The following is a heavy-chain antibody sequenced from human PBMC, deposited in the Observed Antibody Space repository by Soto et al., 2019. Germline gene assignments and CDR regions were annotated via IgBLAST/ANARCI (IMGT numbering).Heavy chain of an antibody. CDR2: ISAYSGNT. Sequence: ASVKVSCKASGYTFTSYGISWVRQAPGQGLEWMGWISAYSGNTNYAQNLQGRVTMTTDTSTSTAYMEMRSLRSDDTAVYYCARDCSSTSCYQFARWGQGTLVTVSS. D-gene: IGHD2-2*01. V-gene: IGHV1-18*01. J-gene: IGHJ4*02. CDR3: ARDCSSTSCYQFAR. CDR1: GYTFTSYG.